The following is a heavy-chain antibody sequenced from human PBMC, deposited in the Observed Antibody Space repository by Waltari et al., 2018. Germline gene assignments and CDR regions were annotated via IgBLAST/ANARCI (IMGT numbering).Heavy chain of an antibody. D-gene: IGHD2-21*01. Sequence: EVQLVESGGVLVQPGGSLRLSCPASGVTLTTYGMPWVRQAPGRGLEWGANIKQDGSETYYVDSVKGRFTISRDNAKNSLYLQMNSLRAEDTAVYYCARTGDDYWGQGTLVTVSS. V-gene: IGHV3-7*01. CDR1: GVTLTTYG. CDR3: ARTGDDY. J-gene: IGHJ4*02. CDR2: IKQDGSET.